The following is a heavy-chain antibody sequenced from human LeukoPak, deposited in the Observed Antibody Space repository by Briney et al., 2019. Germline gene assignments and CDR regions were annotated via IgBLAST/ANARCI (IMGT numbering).Heavy chain of an antibody. V-gene: IGHV4-59*01. Sequence: SETLSLTCTVSGGSISNYYWSWIRQPPGKGLGWIGYIYYSGSTNYNPSLKSRATISVDTSKNQFSLKLSSVTAADTAVYYCARGKNYYDSSGPFWYWGQGTLVTVSS. J-gene: IGHJ4*02. CDR3: ARGKNYYDSSGPFWY. CDR1: GGSISNYY. D-gene: IGHD3-22*01. CDR2: IYYSGST.